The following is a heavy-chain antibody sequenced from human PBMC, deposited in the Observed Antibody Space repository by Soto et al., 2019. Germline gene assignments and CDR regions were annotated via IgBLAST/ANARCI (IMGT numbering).Heavy chain of an antibody. J-gene: IGHJ5*02. V-gene: IGHV5-51*01. CDR3: ARGYCTTNICDPWFDP. CDR2: IYPGDSDT. D-gene: IGHD2-8*01. CDR1: GYSFTSYW. Sequence: PGESLKISCTGVGYSFTSYWIGWVRQMPGKGLEWMGIIYPGDSDTRYSPSFQGQVTISADKSISTVYLQLSSLKASDTAMYYGARGYCTTNICDPWFDPWGQGTLVTVSS.